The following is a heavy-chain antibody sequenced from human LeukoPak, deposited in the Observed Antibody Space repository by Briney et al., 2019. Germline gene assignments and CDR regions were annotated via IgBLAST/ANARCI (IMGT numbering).Heavy chain of an antibody. Sequence: GSLRLSCAASGFTFSSYWMHWVRQAPGKGLVWVSRINSDGSSTSYSDSVKGRFTISRDNAKNTLYLQMNSLRAEDTAVYYCSSSSPTSYTDYWGQGTLVTVSS. V-gene: IGHV3-74*01. CDR2: INSDGSST. CDR1: GFTFSSYW. D-gene: IGHD6-13*01. J-gene: IGHJ4*02. CDR3: SSSSPTSYTDY.